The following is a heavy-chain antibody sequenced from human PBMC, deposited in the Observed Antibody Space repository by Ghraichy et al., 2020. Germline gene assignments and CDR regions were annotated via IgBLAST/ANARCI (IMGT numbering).Heavy chain of an antibody. Sequence: KVSCKASGYTFTSYGISWVRQAPGQGLEWMGWISAYNGNTNYAQKLQGRVTMTTDTSTSTAYMELRSLRSDDTAVYYCARDKIPNYYYGMDVWGQGTTVTVSS. CDR1: GYTFTSYG. V-gene: IGHV1-18*01. J-gene: IGHJ6*02. CDR3: ARDKIPNYYYGMDV. CDR2: ISAYNGNT.